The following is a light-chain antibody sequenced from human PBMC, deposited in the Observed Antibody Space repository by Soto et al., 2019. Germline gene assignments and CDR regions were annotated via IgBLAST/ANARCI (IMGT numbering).Light chain of an antibody. CDR3: LQDYNYPRT. CDR2: AAS. V-gene: IGKV1-6*01. Sequence: ALQMTQSPSSLSASVGDRVTITCRASQDIRTELGWYQQKPGKAPKLLIYAASTLQGGVPSRFSGSGSGTDFTLTISSLQPEDFATYYCLQDYNYPRTFGQGTNVDIK. CDR1: QDIRTE. J-gene: IGKJ1*01.